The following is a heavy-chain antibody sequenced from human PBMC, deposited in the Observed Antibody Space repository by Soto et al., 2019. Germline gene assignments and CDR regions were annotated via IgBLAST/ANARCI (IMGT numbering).Heavy chain of an antibody. CDR2: ISYDGSNK. D-gene: IGHD3-3*01. V-gene: IGHV3-30*18. Sequence: GGSLRLSCAASGFTFSSYGMHWVRQAPGKGLEWVAVISYDGSNKYYADSVKGRFTISRDNSKNTLYLQMNSLRAEDTAVYYCAKTYFDFWSGYSDVYLFDYWGLATLVTVYS. J-gene: IGHJ4*02. CDR1: GFTFSSYG. CDR3: AKTYFDFWSGYSDVYLFDY.